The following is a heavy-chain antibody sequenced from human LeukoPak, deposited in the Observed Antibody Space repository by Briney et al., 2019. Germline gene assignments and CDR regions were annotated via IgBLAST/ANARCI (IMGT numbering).Heavy chain of an antibody. CDR1: GYSFSNYW. D-gene: IGHD1-1*01. CDR2: ILPGNSDT. Sequence: GESLKISCKGSGYSFSNYWIGWVRQLPGKGLEWVGIILPGNSDTRYSPSFQGQVTISADKSISTAYLQWSSLKASDTAMYYCARRSWNDVLDYWGQGTLVTVSS. J-gene: IGHJ4*02. CDR3: ARRSWNDVLDY. V-gene: IGHV5-51*01.